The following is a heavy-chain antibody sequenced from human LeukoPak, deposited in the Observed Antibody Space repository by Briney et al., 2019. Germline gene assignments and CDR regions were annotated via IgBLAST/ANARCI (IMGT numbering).Heavy chain of an antibody. CDR2: IYYSRST. D-gene: IGHD2-15*01. CDR1: GGSISSSSYY. V-gene: IGHV4-39*01. Sequence: SETLSLTCTVSGGSISSSSYYWGWIRQPPGKGLEWIGTIYYSRSTYYNPSLKSRVTISVDTSKNQFSLKLSSVTAADTAVYYCARQVVVVVPATVDYWGQGTLVTVSS. J-gene: IGHJ4*02. CDR3: ARQVVVVVPATVDY.